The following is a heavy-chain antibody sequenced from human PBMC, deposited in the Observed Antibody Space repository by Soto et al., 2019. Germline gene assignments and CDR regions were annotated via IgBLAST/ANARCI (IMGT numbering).Heavy chain of an antibody. CDR2: IKQDGSEK. CDR3: ARKQWLVPYYFGI. D-gene: IGHD6-19*01. V-gene: IGHV3-7*03. CDR1: GFTFSGLW. J-gene: IGHJ4*02. Sequence: WRPLRLPSAASGFTFSGLWVRWVRKATGKGLEWVANIKQDGSEKYYVDSVKGRFTISRDNAKNSLYLQMNSLRAEDTAVYYCARKQWLVPYYFGICGQGTLVTGYS.